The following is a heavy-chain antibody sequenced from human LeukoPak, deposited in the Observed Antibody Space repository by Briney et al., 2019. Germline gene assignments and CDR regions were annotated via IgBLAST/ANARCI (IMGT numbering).Heavy chain of an antibody. D-gene: IGHD6-6*01. Sequence: GSSVKVSCKASGGTFSSYAISWLRQAPGQGLEWMGRIIPILGIANYAQKFQGRVTITADKSTSTAYMELSSLRSEDTAVYYCARKGSSSCFDYWGQGTLVTVSS. CDR3: ARKGSSSCFDY. J-gene: IGHJ4*02. CDR2: IIPILGIA. V-gene: IGHV1-69*04. CDR1: GGTFSSYA.